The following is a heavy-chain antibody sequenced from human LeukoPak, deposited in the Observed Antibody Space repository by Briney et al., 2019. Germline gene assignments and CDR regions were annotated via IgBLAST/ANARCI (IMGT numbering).Heavy chain of an antibody. CDR1: GGSISSSRDF. V-gene: IGHV4-39*07. J-gene: IGHJ4*02. Sequence: PSETLSLTCTVSGGSISSSRDFWGWIRQPPGRGLEWIGTISYSGSAYYNPSLKSRVTISLDTSKNQFSLKLSSVIAADTAVYYCARDSTSMYYFDFWGQGSLVTVSS. CDR3: ARDSTSMYYFDF. CDR2: ISYSGSA. D-gene: IGHD6-13*01.